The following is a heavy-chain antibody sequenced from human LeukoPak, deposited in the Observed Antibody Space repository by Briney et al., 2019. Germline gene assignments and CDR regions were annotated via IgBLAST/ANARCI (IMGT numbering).Heavy chain of an antibody. CDR2: ISGSGGST. V-gene: IGHV3-23*01. CDR3: AKDRVPNYYYDSSGYYYFDY. CDR1: GFTFSSYA. J-gene: IGHJ4*02. D-gene: IGHD3-22*01. Sequence: TGGSLRLSCAASGFTFSSYAMSWVRQAPGKGLEWVSAISGSGGSTYYADSVKGRFTISRDNSKNTLYLQMNSLRAEDTAVYYCAKDRVPNYYYDSSGYYYFDYWGRGTLVTVSS.